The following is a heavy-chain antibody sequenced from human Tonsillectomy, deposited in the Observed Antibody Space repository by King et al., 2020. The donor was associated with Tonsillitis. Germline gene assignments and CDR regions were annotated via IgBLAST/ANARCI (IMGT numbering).Heavy chain of an antibody. CDR2: ISSTGFTI. CDR1: GFTFSDYY. V-gene: IGHV3-11*01. Sequence: QVQLVESGGGLVKPGGSLRLSCVASGFTFSDYYMNWFRQAPGKGLEWISYISSTGFTIYYADSVKGRFTISRDNAKNSLFLQMNSLRGEDTAMYYCARHFRHGVWSAFDIWGQGTVVTVSS. J-gene: IGHJ3*02. CDR3: ARHFRHGVWSAFDI. D-gene: IGHD2-8*01.